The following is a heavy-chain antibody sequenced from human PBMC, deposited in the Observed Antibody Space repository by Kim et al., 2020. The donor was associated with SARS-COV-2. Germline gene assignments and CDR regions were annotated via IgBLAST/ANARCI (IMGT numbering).Heavy chain of an antibody. V-gene: IGHV3-30*18. J-gene: IGHJ3*02. CDR1: GFTFSSYG. D-gene: IGHD2-21*01. Sequence: GGSLRLSCAASGFTFSSYGMHWVRQAPGKGLEWVAVISYDGSNKYYADSVKGRFTISRDNSKNTLYLQMNSLRAEDTAVYYCAKDGFVIAIPSTFAFYI. CDR3: AKDGFVIAIPSTFAFYI. CDR2: ISYDGSNK.